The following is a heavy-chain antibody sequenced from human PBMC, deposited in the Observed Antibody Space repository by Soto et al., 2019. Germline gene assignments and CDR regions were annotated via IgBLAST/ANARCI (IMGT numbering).Heavy chain of an antibody. CDR3: VRGSSGPDY. J-gene: IGHJ4*02. CDR1: GFTFSHYW. Sequence: EVQLVESGGGLVQPGGSLRLSCAASGFTFSHYWMHWVRQVPREGLAWVSRINKDGSDATYADCVEGRFTISRDNSKNTLSLQMNSLRAEDTARYCCVRGSSGPDYWGQGTLVTVSS. V-gene: IGHV3-74*01. CDR2: INKDGSDA.